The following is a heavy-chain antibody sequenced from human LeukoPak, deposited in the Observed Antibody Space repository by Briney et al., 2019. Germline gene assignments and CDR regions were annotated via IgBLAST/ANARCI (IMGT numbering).Heavy chain of an antibody. CDR1: GGSISSGSYY. D-gene: IGHD6-13*01. CDR3: ARGRVSSSTWYSTYYYYFYMDV. V-gene: IGHV4-61*02. CDR2: IYTSGST. Sequence: SETLSLTCTVSGGSISSGSYYWSWIRQPAGKGLEWIGRIYTSGSTNCNPSLKSRVTISVDTSKNQFSLKLSSATAADTAVYFCARGRVSSSTWYSTYYYYFYMDVWGKGTTVTVSS. J-gene: IGHJ6*03.